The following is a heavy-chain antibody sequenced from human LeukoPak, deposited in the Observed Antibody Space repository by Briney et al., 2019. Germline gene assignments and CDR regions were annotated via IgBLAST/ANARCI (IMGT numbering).Heavy chain of an antibody. J-gene: IGHJ4*02. CDR1: GFTFDDYG. V-gene: IGHV3-9*01. D-gene: IGHD6-13*01. Sequence: SGRSLRLSCEASGFTFDDYGMHWVRQAPGKGLEWVSTISWNSASEGYVDSVKGRFTISRDNAKKTLYLQMNSLRPEDTTLYYCAKDYGYSSSWYDYWGQGTLVTVSS. CDR3: AKDYGYSSSWYDY. CDR2: ISWNSASE.